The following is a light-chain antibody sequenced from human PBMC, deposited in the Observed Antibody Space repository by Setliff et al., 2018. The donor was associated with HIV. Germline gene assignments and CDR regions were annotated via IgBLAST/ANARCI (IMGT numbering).Light chain of an antibody. V-gene: IGLV2-14*03. CDR1: SNDVGGYNY. CDR3: CSYAGSSTFV. Sequence: LTQPASVSGSPGQSITISCTGTSNDVGGYNYVAWYQEHPGKAPKLMIYDVSNRPSGVSIRFSGSKSDNTASLTISGLQTEDEGDYYCCSYAGSSTFVFGTGTKVTVL. J-gene: IGLJ1*01. CDR2: DVS.